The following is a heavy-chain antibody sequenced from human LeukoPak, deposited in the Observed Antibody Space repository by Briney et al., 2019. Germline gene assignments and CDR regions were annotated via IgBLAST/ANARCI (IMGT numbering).Heavy chain of an antibody. J-gene: IGHJ4*02. CDR2: ISGSGGST. Sequence: GGSLRLSCAASGFTFSTYAMSWVRQAPGKGLEWVSAISGSGGSTYYADSVKGRFTISRDNSKNTLYLQMNSLRAEDTAVYYCAKGGHCSGGSCYSLDTAMTCDYWGQGTLVTVSS. V-gene: IGHV3-23*01. CDR3: AKGGHCSGGSCYSLDTAMTCDY. D-gene: IGHD2-15*01. CDR1: GFTFSTYA.